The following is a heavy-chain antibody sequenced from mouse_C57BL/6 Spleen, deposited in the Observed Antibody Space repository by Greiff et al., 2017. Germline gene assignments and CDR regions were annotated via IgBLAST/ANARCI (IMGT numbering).Heavy chain of an antibody. D-gene: IGHD1-1*01. CDR3: ARKDYGSSYWYFDV. J-gene: IGHJ1*03. CDR1: GYTFTSYW. V-gene: IGHV1-69*01. CDR2: IDPSDSYT. Sequence: VQLKQPGAELVMPGASVKLSCKASGYTFTSYWMHWVKQRPGQGLEWIGEIDPSDSYTNYNQKFKGKSTLTVDKSSSTAYMQLSSLTSEDSAVYYCARKDYGSSYWYFDVWGTGTTVTVSS.